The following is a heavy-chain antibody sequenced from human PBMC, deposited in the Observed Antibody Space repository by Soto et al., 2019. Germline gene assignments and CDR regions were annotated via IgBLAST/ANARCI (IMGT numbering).Heavy chain of an antibody. CDR1: GGTFSSYA. V-gene: IGHV1-69*01. Sequence: QVQLVQSGAEVKKPGSSVKVSCKASGGTFSSYAISWVRQAPGQGLEWMGGIIPIFGTANYAQKFQGRVTITADESTSTAYMELSSLRSEDTAVYYCARSIVAAGKDNYYYYYGMDVWGQGTTVTVSS. CDR2: IIPIFGTA. D-gene: IGHD6-13*01. J-gene: IGHJ6*02. CDR3: ARSIVAAGKDNYYYYYGMDV.